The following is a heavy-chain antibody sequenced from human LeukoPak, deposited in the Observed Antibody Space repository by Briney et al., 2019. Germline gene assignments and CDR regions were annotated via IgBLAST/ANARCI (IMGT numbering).Heavy chain of an antibody. CDR1: GGSINNYY. CDR2: IYTRGST. D-gene: IGHD2-15*01. J-gene: IGHJ3*02. CDR3: ARGRYCSADICSGGDAFDI. V-gene: IGHV4-4*07. Sequence: SETLSLTCSVSGGSINNYYWSWIRQPAGKGLEWIGRIYTRGSTNYNPSLKSRVTMSVDTSKNQFSLKLSSVTAADTAVYYCARGRYCSADICSGGDAFDIWGQGTMVSVSS.